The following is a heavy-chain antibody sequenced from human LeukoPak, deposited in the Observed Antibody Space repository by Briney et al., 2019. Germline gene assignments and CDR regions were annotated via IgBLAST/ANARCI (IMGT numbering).Heavy chain of an antibody. CDR2: ISGSGGST. D-gene: IGHD3-22*01. CDR3: AKDDYDSSGYYSWGLLDY. CDR1: GFTFSSYA. J-gene: IGHJ4*02. Sequence: PGVSLRLSCAASGFTFSSYAMTWVRQAPGKGLEWVSAISGSGGSTYYADSVKGRFTISRDNSKNTLYLQMNSLRAEDTAVYYCAKDDYDSSGYYSWGLLDYWGQGTLVTVSS. V-gene: IGHV3-23*01.